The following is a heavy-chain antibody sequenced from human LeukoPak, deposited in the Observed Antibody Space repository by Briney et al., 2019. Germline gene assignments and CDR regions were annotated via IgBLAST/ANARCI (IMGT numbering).Heavy chain of an antibody. CDR2: INTDGSRT. J-gene: IGHJ4*02. CDR3: LRGELTPGVGY. CDR1: GFTFDDYW. D-gene: IGHD1-1*01. V-gene: IGHV3-74*01. Sequence: GGSLRLSCVASGFTFDDYWMHWVRQIPGKGLVWISDINTDGSRTRYANSVRGRFTISRDNAKNTVYLQMTSLRADDTGIFYCLRGELTPGVGYWGQGTLVTVSS.